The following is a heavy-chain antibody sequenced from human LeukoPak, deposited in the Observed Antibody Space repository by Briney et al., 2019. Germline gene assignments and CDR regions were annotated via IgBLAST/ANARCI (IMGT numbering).Heavy chain of an antibody. CDR3: ARVWGDAFDI. Sequence: SETLSLTCTVPGGAISSYYWSWIRQPPGKGLEWIGYIYYSGSTNYNPSLKSRVTISVDTSKNQFSLKLSSVTAADTAVYYCARVWGDAFDIWGQGTMVTVSS. CDR2: IYYSGST. D-gene: IGHD3-16*01. V-gene: IGHV4-59*01. J-gene: IGHJ3*02. CDR1: GGAISSYY.